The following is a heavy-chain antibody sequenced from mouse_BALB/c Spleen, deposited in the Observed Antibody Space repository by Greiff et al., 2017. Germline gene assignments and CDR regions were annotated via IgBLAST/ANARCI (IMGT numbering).Heavy chain of an antibody. CDR3: ARGGGYDYDDWFAY. J-gene: IGHJ3*01. CDR2: ISYDGSN. D-gene: IGHD2-4*01. V-gene: IGHV3-6*02. CDR1: GYSITSGYY. Sequence: EVKLMESGPGLVKPSQSLSLTCSVTGYSITSGYYWNWIRQFPGNKLEWMGYISYDGSNNYNPSLKNRISITRDTSKNQFFLKLNSVTTEDTATYYGARGGGYDYDDWFAYWGQGTLVTVSA.